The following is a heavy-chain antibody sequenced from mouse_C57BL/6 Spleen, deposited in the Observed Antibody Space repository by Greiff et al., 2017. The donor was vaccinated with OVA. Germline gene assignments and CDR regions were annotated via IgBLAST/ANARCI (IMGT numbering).Heavy chain of an antibody. D-gene: IGHD2-5*01. CDR2: INPYNGGT. CDR1: GYTFTDYY. J-gene: IGHJ2*01. Sequence: VHVKQSGPVLVKPGASVKMSCKASGYTFTDYYMNWVKQSHGKSLEWIGVINPYNGGTSYNQKFKGKATLTVDKSSSTAYMELNSLTSEDSAVYYCARDGLGSNYPLDYWGQGTTLTVSS. V-gene: IGHV1-19*01. CDR3: ARDGLGSNYPLDY.